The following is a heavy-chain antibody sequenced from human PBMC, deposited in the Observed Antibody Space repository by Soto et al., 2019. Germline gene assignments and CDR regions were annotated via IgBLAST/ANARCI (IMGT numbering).Heavy chain of an antibody. CDR2: ISSDSIYT. D-gene: IGHD3-10*01. CDR3: ARDSTGSGLDYGMDV. V-gene: IGHV3-11*06. Sequence: QVQLVESGGGLVKPGGSLRLSCAASGFTFNDHYMTWIRQAPGKGLAWVSFISSDSIYTNSADSVKGRFTISRDNAKNLLYLQRSSLRVEDTAVYYCARDSTGSGLDYGMDVWGQGPTVAVSS. CDR1: GFTFNDHY. J-gene: IGHJ6*02.